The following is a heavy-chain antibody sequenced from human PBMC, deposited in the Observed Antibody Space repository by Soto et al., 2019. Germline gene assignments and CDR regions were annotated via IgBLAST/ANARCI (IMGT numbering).Heavy chain of an antibody. V-gene: IGHV4-39*01. J-gene: IGHJ4*02. CDR2: IYYSGST. CDR3: ARQKRVRYFDWLLSCPFDY. D-gene: IGHD3-9*01. CDR1: GGSISSSSYY. Sequence: QLQLQESGPGLVKPSETLSLTCTVSGGSISSSSYYWGWIRQPPGKGLEWIGSIYYSGSTYYNPSLKSRVTISVDTSKNQFSLKLSSVTAADTAVYYCARQKRVRYFDWLLSCPFDYWGQGTLVTVSS.